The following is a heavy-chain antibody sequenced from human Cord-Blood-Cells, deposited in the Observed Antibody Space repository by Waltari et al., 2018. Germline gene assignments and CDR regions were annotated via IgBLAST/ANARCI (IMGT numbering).Heavy chain of an antibody. D-gene: IGHD7-27*01. CDR1: GYTFTGYS. J-gene: IGHJ4*02. V-gene: IGHV1-2*02. Sequence: HGQLVQSGAAVKKPGASVKVSVRDSGYTFTGYSMHWLRQAPGQGLEWMGWINPNSGGTNYAQKFQGRVTMTRDTSISTAYMELSRLRSDDTAVYYCARDPLTGDLDYWGQGTLVTVSS. CDR2: INPNSGGT. CDR3: ARDPLTGDLDY.